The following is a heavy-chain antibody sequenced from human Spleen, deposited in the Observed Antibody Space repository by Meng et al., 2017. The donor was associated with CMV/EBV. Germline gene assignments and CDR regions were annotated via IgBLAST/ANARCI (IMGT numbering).Heavy chain of an antibody. CDR3: TSEGDIAAAKFH. D-gene: IGHD6-13*01. CDR2: IRRRYEGYRT. J-gene: IGHJ4*02. CDR1: GISFSDAW. V-gene: IGHV3-15*07. Sequence: GISFSDAWMSWVSEARGKGLEWVGHIRRRYEGYRTEYAAIVKGRFSISRDDSENTLYLQMNSLKAENTAVYYCTSEGDIAAAKFHWGQGSLVTVSS.